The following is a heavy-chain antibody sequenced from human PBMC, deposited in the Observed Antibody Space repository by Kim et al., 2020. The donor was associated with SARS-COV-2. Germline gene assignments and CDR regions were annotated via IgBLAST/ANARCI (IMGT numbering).Heavy chain of an antibody. D-gene: IGHD6-13*01. J-gene: IGHJ4*02. V-gene: IGHV3-33*01. Sequence: YYADSVKSRFTITRDNSKNTLYLQMNSLRAEDTAVYYCARAPSSWYYFDYWGQGTLVTVSS. CDR3: ARAPSSWYYFDY.